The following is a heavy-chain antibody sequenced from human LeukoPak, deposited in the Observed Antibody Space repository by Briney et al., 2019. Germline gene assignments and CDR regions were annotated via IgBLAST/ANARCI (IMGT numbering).Heavy chain of an antibody. CDR3: AKGTRVGVTTPFDS. V-gene: IGHV3-23*01. J-gene: IGHJ4*02. Sequence: PGGSVRLSCAGSGFTFTHFGLHWVRQAPGKGLEWVSSITGTSGRTYYIDSVRGRFTISRDTSNNTLYLQMTSPGDEDTAVYYCAKGTRVGVTTPFDSWGQGTLVTVSS. D-gene: IGHD1-26*01. CDR1: GFTFTHFG. CDR2: ITGTSGRT.